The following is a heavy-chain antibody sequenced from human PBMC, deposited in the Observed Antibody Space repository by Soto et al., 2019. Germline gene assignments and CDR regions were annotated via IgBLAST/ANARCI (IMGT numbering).Heavy chain of an antibody. CDR1: GFTFSSYG. CDR2: IWYDGSNK. Sequence: GGSLRLSCAASGFTFSSYGMHLVRQAPGKGLEWVAVIWYDGSNKYYADSVKGRFTISRDNSKNTLYLQMNRLRAEDTAVYYCAKETGPQGGFEYWGQGTLVTVSS. D-gene: IGHD3-9*01. J-gene: IGHJ4*02. CDR3: AKETGPQGGFEY. V-gene: IGHV3-33*06.